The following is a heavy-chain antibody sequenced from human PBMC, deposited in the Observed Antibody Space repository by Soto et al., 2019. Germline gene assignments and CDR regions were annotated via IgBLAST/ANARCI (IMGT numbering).Heavy chain of an antibody. Sequence: GGSLRLSCAASGFTFSNYAMSWVRQAPGKGLEWVSAISDSGDNTYYADSVKGRFTISRDNSKNTLHLQMNSLRAEDTAIYYCAKSKPFGVVIVETYYFNYWGQGTLVTVSS. D-gene: IGHD3-3*01. CDR1: GFTFSNYA. J-gene: IGHJ4*02. CDR2: ISDSGDNT. V-gene: IGHV3-23*01. CDR3: AKSKPFGVVIVETYYFNY.